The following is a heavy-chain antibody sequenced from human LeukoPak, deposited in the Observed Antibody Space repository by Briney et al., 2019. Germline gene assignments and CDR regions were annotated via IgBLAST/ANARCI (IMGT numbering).Heavy chain of an antibody. Sequence: GESLKISWKGSGYSFTSYWIGWVRQLPGKGLEWMGIIYPGDSDTRYSPSFQGQVTISADKSISTAYLQWSSLKASDTAMYCCVAARGRNQGYSSGWYVWDAFDIWGQGTMVTVSS. CDR1: GYSFTSYW. CDR2: IYPGDSDT. J-gene: IGHJ3*02. D-gene: IGHD6-19*01. CDR3: VAARGRNQGYSSGWYVWDAFDI. V-gene: IGHV5-51*01.